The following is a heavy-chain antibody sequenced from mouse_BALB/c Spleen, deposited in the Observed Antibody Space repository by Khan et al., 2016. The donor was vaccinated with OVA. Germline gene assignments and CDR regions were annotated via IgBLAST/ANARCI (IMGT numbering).Heavy chain of an antibody. V-gene: IGHV3-8*02. J-gene: IGHJ4*01. Sequence: EVKLLESGPSLVKPSQTLSLTCSVTGDSITSGFWNWIRKFPGNKFEYLGYITYSGNTYYNPSLKSRISFTRDTSKSQYFLQLNSVTTEDTATYFCARSYGSWAIDYWGQGTSGTVSS. D-gene: IGHD1-1*01. CDR2: ITYSGNT. CDR3: ARSYGSWAIDY. CDR1: GDSITSGF.